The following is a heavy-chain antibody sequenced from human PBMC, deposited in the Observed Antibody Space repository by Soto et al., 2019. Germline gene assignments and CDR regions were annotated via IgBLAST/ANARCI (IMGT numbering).Heavy chain of an antibody. CDR2: MNAKSGDT. D-gene: IGHD3-22*01. CDR3: ARVLDYYDSSGYYYFDY. J-gene: IGHJ4*02. Sequence: ASVKVSCKASGYTFSDFDINWLRQASGQGPEWMGWMNAKSGDTFFPQRFQGKFNMTWDTSLSTAYMEVGSLTSDDTAVYYCARVLDYYDSSGYYYFDYWGQGTLVTVSS. V-gene: IGHV1-8*01. CDR1: GYTFSDFD.